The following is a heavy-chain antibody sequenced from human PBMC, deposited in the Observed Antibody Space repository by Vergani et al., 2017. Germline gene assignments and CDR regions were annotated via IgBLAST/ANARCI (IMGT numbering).Heavy chain of an antibody. CDR3: ARGKYYYDSSGPKGGNWFDP. CDR1: GYTFTSYY. D-gene: IGHD3-22*01. J-gene: IGHJ5*02. V-gene: IGHV1-46*03. CDR2: INPSGGST. Sequence: QVQLVQSGAEVKKPGASVKVSCKASGYTFTSYYMHWVRQAPGQGLEWMGIINPSGGSTSYAQKFQGRVTMTRDTSTSTVYMELSSLRSEATAVYYCARGKYYYDSSGPKGGNWFDPWGQGTLVTVSS.